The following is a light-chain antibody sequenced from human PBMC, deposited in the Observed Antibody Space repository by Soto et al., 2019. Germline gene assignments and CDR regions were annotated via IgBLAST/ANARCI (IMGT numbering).Light chain of an antibody. CDR3: QQLSYSPYT. V-gene: IGKV1-9*01. CDR2: AAS. Sequence: DIQLTQSPSFLSASVGDRVTITCRASQGISSYLAWYQQKPGKAPKLLIYAASTLQSGVPSRFSGSGSGTEFTLTVSSLQPEDFATYSCQQLSYSPYTFGQGTKLEIK. CDR1: QGISSY. J-gene: IGKJ2*01.